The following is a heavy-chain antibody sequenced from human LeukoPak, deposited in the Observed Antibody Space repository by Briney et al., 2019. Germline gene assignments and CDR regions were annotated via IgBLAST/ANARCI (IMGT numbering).Heavy chain of an antibody. V-gene: IGHV1-69*13. Sequence: SVKVSCTASGGTLSSYGISWVRQPPGQGLEWMGGIIPMLRTSNYAQKLQGRVTFTADESTTTAYMELSRLRSDDTAMYYCAKEAEIEAAAGHSYFDSWGQGTLVTVSS. CDR1: GGTLSSYG. J-gene: IGHJ4*02. CDR2: IIPMLRTS. CDR3: AKEAEIEAAAGHSYFDS. D-gene: IGHD6-25*01.